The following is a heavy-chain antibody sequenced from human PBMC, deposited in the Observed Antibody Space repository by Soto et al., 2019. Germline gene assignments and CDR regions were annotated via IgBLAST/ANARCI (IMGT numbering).Heavy chain of an antibody. CDR2: IGGSDEKT. V-gene: IGHV3-23*01. J-gene: IGHJ5*02. Sequence: GGSLRLSCAASGFTFATYAMSWVRQAPGEGLEWVATIGGSDEKTYYADSVKGRFTISRDNSKNTLYLQMNSLSVEDTAVYYCARASTDYNMWFDPWGQGTLVTVSS. D-gene: IGHD3-22*01. CDR1: GFTFATYA. CDR3: ARASTDYNMWFDP.